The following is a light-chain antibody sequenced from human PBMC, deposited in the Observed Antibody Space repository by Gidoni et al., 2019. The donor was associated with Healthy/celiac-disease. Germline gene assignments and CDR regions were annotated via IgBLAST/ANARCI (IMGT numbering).Light chain of an antibody. CDR3: QQSYSTLIFT. Sequence: DIQMTQSPSSLSASVGDRVTITCRASQSISSYLNWYQQKPGKAPKLLIYAASSLQSGVPSRFSGSGSGTDFTLNSSRLQPEECATYYCQQSYSTLIFTFXPXTKVDIK. V-gene: IGKV1-39*01. CDR1: QSISSY. J-gene: IGKJ3*01. CDR2: AAS.